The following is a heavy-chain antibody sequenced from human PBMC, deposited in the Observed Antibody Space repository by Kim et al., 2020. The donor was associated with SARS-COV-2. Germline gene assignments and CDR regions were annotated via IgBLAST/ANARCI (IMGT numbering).Heavy chain of an antibody. CDR2: IYHTGIT. CDR3: AALPLSYSIDY. J-gene: IGHJ4*02. V-gene: IGHV4-39*01. CDR1: GGSIRSSSYY. Sequence: SETLSLTCTVSGGSIRSSSYYWGWIRQPPGKGMEWIGSIYHTGITSYNSSLKSRVTMSVDTSKNHFSLRLSFVTAADTAVYYCAALPLSYSIDYWGPGTLVTVSS. D-gene: IGHD3-16*02.